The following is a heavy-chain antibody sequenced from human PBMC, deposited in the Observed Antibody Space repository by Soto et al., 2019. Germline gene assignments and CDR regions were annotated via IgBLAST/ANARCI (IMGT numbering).Heavy chain of an antibody. V-gene: IGHV1-69*13. Sequence: ASVKVSCKASGGTFSSYAISCVRQAPGQGLEWMGGIIPIFGTANYAQKFQGRVTITADESTSTAYMELSSLRSEDTAVYYCARVHVYYDSSGYYPSWGQGTLVTVSS. D-gene: IGHD3-22*01. CDR2: IIPIFGTA. CDR3: ARVHVYYDSSGYYPS. CDR1: GGTFSSYA. J-gene: IGHJ1*01.